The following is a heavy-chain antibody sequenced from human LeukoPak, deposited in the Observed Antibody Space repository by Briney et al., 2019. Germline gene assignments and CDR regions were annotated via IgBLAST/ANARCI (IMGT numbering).Heavy chain of an antibody. J-gene: IGHJ5*02. V-gene: IGHV4-39*01. Sequence: SETLSLTCTVSDGSISSSSYYWGWIRQPPGKGLEWIGTIYYSGSTYYNSSLKRRVTISVYTSKNQFSLKLRSVTAADTSVYYCARVPGGALNWFDPWGQGTLVTVSS. CDR2: IYYSGST. CDR1: DGSISSSSYY. D-gene: IGHD1-1*01. CDR3: ARVPGGALNWFDP.